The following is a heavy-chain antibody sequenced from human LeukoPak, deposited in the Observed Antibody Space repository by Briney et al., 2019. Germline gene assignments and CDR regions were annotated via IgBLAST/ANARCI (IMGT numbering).Heavy chain of an antibody. CDR1: GYTFTGYY. CDR3: ARDLGALFTMIVVVADDY. V-gene: IGHV1-2*02. D-gene: IGHD3-22*01. Sequence: GASVKVSCKASGYTFTGYYMHWVRQAPGQGLEWMGWINPNSGGTNYAQKFQGRVTMTRDTSISTAYMELSRLRSDDTAVYYCARDLGALFTMIVVVADDYWGQGTLVTVSS. J-gene: IGHJ4*02. CDR2: INPNSGGT.